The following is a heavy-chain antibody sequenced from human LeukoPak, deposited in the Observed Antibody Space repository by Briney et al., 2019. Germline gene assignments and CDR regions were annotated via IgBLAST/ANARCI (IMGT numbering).Heavy chain of an antibody. D-gene: IGHD4/OR15-4a*01. CDR1: GFTFDNYA. CDR3: ARDTSFNYGAHAMDV. J-gene: IGHJ6*02. CDR2: ISGSGVNT. Sequence: GGSLRLSCAASGFTFDNYAMTWVRQAPGKGLEWVLGISGSGVNTYYADSVKGRFTISRDNSKNTLYLQLNSLRGEDTAIYYCARDTSFNYGAHAMDVWGQGTTVTVSS. V-gene: IGHV3-23*01.